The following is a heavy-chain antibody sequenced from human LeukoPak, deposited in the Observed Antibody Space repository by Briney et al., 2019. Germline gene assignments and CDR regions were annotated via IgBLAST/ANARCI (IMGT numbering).Heavy chain of an antibody. J-gene: IGHJ4*02. D-gene: IGHD3-9*01. CDR1: GGTFSSYA. V-gene: IGHV1-69*13. Sequence: ASVKVSCEASGGTFSSYAISWVRQAPGQGLEWMGGIIPIFGTANYAQKFQGRVTITADESTSTAYMELSSLRSEDTAVYYCARVGVEGYFDWLLNYWGQGTLVTVSS. CDR3: ARVGVEGYFDWLLNY. CDR2: IIPIFGTA.